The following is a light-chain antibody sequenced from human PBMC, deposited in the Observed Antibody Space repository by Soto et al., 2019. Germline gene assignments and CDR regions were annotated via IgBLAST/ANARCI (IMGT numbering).Light chain of an antibody. CDR2: DVS. CDR1: SSDVGGYNY. J-gene: IGLJ1*01. Sequence: ALTQPASVSGSPGQSITISCTGTSSDVGGYNYVSWYQQHPGKAPKLMIYDVSNRPSGVSNRFSGSKSGNTASLTISGLQAEDEADYYCSSYTSSSTPRVFGTGTKLTVL. V-gene: IGLV2-14*01. CDR3: SSYTSSSTPRV.